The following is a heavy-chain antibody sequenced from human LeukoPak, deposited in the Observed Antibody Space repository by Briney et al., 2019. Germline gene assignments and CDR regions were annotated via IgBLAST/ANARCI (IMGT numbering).Heavy chain of an antibody. J-gene: IGHJ4*02. D-gene: IGHD3-16*02. CDR3: ARAGASHYDYVWGSYRRVWAFDY. CDR2: INHSGST. CDR1: GGSFSGYY. V-gene: IGHV4-34*01. Sequence: SETLSLTCAGYGGSFSGYYWSWIRQPPGKGLEWNGEINHSGSTNYNPSLKSRVTISVDTSKNQFSLKLSSVTAADTAVYYCARAGASHYDYVWGSYRRVWAFDYWGQGTLVTVSS.